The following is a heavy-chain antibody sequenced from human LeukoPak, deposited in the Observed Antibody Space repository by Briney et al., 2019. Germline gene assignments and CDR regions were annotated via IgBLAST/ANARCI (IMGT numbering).Heavy chain of an antibody. CDR1: GFTFSNYW. CDR2: INSDGSST. CDR3: ARGGYSSGWYHFDD. J-gene: IGHJ4*02. Sequence: GGSLRHSCAASGFTFSNYWMHWVRQAPGKGLVWVSRINSDGSSTSYADSVKGRFTIFRDTAKNTLYLQMNSLRAEDTAVYYCARGGYSSGWYHFDDWGQGTLVTVSS. V-gene: IGHV3-74*01. D-gene: IGHD6-19*01.